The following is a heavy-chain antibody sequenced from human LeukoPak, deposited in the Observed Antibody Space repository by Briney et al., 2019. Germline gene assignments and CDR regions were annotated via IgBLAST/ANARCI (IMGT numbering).Heavy chain of an antibody. CDR1: GYSISSGYY. CDR3: ARAPPGYYDSSGYYYRANFYYFDY. V-gene: IGHV4-38-2*02. J-gene: IGHJ4*02. CDR2: LYHSGNT. Sequence: SETLSLTCTVSGYSISSGYYWGWIRQSPGKGLEWIGSLYHSGNTYYNPSLKSRVTISVDTSKNQFSLKLSSVTAADTAVYYCARAPPGYYDSSGYYYRANFYYFDYWGQGTLVTVSS. D-gene: IGHD3-22*01.